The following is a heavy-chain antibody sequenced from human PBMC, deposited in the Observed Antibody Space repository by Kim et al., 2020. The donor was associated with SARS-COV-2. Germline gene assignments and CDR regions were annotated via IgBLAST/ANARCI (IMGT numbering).Heavy chain of an antibody. CDR1: GFTFSLYT. CDR2: ISGNGGGT. J-gene: IGHJ4*02. CDR3: VRTSGWYY. V-gene: IGHV3-64D*08. Sequence: GGSLRLSCSVSGFTFSLYTMHWVRQAPGKGLEYVSAISGNGGGTHYADSVKDRFTISRDNSKDTLYLQMNSLRAEDTAVYYCVRTSGWYYWGRGTLVTVSS. D-gene: IGHD6-19*01.